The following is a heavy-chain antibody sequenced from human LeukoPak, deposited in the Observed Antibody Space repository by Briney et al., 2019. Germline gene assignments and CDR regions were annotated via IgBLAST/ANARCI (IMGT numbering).Heavy chain of an antibody. V-gene: IGHV4-30-4*08. J-gene: IGHJ6*03. CDR3: ARQHDSYYYYYIDV. Sequence: SETLSLTCTVSGGSISSGDYYWNWIRQPPGKGLEWIGYIYYSGNTYYNPSLKSRVTISVDTSKNQFSLKLSSVTAADTAVYYCARQHDSYYYYYIDVWGSGTTVTVSS. CDR2: IYYSGNT. CDR1: GGSISSGDYY.